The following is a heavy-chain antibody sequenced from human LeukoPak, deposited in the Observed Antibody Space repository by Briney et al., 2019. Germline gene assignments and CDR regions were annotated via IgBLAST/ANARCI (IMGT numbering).Heavy chain of an antibody. CDR2: ISSSSSYI. CDR3: ARYYYYDSSGYSGDAFDI. D-gene: IGHD3-22*01. Sequence: GGSLRLSCAASGFTFSSYSMHWVRQAPGQGLEWVSSISSSSSYIYYADSVKGRFTISRDNAKNSLYLQMNSLRAEDTAVYYCARYYYYDSSGYSGDAFDIWGQGTMVTVSS. J-gene: IGHJ3*02. CDR1: GFTFSSYS. V-gene: IGHV3-21*01.